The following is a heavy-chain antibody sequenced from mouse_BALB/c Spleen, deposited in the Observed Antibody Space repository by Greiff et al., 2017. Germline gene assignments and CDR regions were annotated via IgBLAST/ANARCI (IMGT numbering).Heavy chain of an antibody. D-gene: IGHD1-1*01. CDR2: ISDGGSYT. V-gene: IGHV5-4*02. CDR3: ARRYYYGSSYNAMDY. Sequence: EVKLVESGGGLVKPGGSLKLSCAASGFTFSDYYMYWVRQTPEKRLEWVATISDGGSYTYYPDSVKGRFTISRDNAKNNLYLQMSSLKSEDTAMYYCARRYYYGSSYNAMDYWGQGTSVTVSS. CDR1: GFTFSDYY. J-gene: IGHJ4*01.